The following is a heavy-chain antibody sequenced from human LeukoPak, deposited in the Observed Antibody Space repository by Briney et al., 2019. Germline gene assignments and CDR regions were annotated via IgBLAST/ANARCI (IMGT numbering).Heavy chain of an antibody. D-gene: IGHD3-10*01. CDR3: AKSWFPIASGD. V-gene: IGHV3-74*01. CDR1: GFTFSSYW. CDR2: INSDGSST. J-gene: IGHJ4*02. Sequence: GGSLRLSCAASGFTFSSYWMHWVRQAPGKGLVWVSRINSDGSSTNYADAVKGRFTISRDNAENTLYLQMNSLRAEDTAVYYCAKSWFPIASGDWGQGTLVTVSS.